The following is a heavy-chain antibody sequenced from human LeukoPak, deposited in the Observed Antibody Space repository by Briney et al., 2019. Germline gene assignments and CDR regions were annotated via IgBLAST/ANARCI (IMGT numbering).Heavy chain of an antibody. CDR2: ISGSGRST. V-gene: IGHV3-23*01. Sequence: QAGGSLRLSCAASGFTFSSYGMNWVRQAPGKGLEWVSTISGSGRSTYYPESVKGRFTISRDNSKDTLYLQMNTLRAEDTATYYCAKDDSSRPGYCTVDFWGQGTPVTVSS. CDR3: AKDDSSRPGYCTVDF. D-gene: IGHD3-9*01. J-gene: IGHJ4*02. CDR1: GFTFSSYG.